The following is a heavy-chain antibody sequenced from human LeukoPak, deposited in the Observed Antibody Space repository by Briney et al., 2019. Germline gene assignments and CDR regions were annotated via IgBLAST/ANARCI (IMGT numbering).Heavy chain of an antibody. J-gene: IGHJ4*02. CDR3: ARGAGLRSGIDY. CDR1: GGSFSGYY. D-gene: IGHD5-12*01. Sequence: PSETLSLSCAVYGGSFSGYYWSWIRQPPGKGLEWIGEINHSGSTNYNPSLKSRVTISVDTSKNQFSLKLSSVTAADTAVYYCARGAGLRSGIDYWGQGTLVTVSS. V-gene: IGHV4-34*01. CDR2: INHSGST.